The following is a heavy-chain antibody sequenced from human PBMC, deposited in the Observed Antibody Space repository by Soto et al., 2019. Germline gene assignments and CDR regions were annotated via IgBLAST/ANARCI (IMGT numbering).Heavy chain of an antibody. D-gene: IGHD6-6*01. J-gene: IGHJ4*02. CDR1: GFDFSSYA. Sequence: VHLLESGGTLVQPGGSLRLSCAASGFDFSSYAMTWVRQAPGKGLEWVSGITYRGDTTYYADVVKGGVTISRYNSRNAVYLQMNSLRDGVLAIYYCAKYWRGTSSLTSDYWGQGTLVTVSS. CDR2: ITYRGDTT. V-gene: IGHV3-23*01. CDR3: AKYWRGTSSLTSDY.